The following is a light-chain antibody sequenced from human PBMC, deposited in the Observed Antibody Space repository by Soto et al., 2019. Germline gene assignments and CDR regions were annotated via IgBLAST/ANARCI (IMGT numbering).Light chain of an antibody. CDR2: DAS. J-gene: IGKJ3*01. CDR3: QQYDKSRPGLT. V-gene: IGKV1-5*01. CDR1: QSISSW. Sequence: DIQMTQSPSTLSASVGDRVTITCRASQSISSWLAWYQQKPGKAPKLLIYDASSLESGVPSRFSGSGSGTEFTLTISSLQPDDFATYYCQQYDKSRPGLTFGPGTKVDIK.